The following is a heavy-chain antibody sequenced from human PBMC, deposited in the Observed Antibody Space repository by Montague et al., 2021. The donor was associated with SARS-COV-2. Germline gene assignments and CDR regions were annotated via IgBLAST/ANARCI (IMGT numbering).Heavy chain of an antibody. J-gene: IGHJ3*02. CDR1: GGSISSSNYY. Sequence: SETLSLTCTVSGGSISSSNYYWDWIRQPPGKGLEWIGSIYDSGSTYYXPSLKSRVTISVDTSKNHFSLKLSSVTAADTAVYYCARRGRKLLPVATTIGGFDIWAKGQWSPSLQ. CDR3: ARRGRKLLPVATTIGGFDI. D-gene: IGHD5-12*01. CDR2: IYDSGST. V-gene: IGHV4-39*02.